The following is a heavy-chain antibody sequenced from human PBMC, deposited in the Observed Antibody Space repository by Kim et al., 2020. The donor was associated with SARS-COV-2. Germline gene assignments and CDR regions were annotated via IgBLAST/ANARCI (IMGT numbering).Heavy chain of an antibody. Sequence: ASVKVSCKASGYTFTSYGISWVRQAPGQGLEWMGWISAYNGNTNYAQKLQGRVTMTTDTSTSTAYMELRSLRSDDTAVYYCARRNQLPPYYYGMDVWGQGTTVTVSS. CDR2: ISAYNGNT. D-gene: IGHD2-2*01. J-gene: IGHJ6*02. CDR1: GYTFTSYG. CDR3: ARRNQLPPYYYGMDV. V-gene: IGHV1-18*01.